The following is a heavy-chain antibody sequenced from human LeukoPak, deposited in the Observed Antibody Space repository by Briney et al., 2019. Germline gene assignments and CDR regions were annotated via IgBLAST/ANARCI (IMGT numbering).Heavy chain of an antibody. CDR2: IIPIFGTA. CDR3: ARGWDYDSGGRPTAYVY. D-gene: IGHD3-22*01. CDR1: GYTFTGYY. V-gene: IGHV1-69*13. Sequence: SVKVSCKASGYTFTGYYMHWVRQAPGPGLEWMGGIIPIFGTANYAQKFQGRVTITADESTSTVYMELNSLKSEDTAVYYCARGWDYDSGGRPTAYVYWGQGTLVTVSS. J-gene: IGHJ4*02.